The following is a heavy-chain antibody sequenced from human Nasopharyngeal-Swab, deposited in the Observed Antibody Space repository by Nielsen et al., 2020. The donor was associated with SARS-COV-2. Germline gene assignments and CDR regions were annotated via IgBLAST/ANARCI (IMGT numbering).Heavy chain of an antibody. Sequence: GESLKISCAASGFTFSSYWMSWVRQAPGKGLEWVANIKQGGSEKYYVDSVKGRFTISRDNAKNSLYLQMNSLRAEDTAVYYCARDGGSYNDYWGQGTLVTVSS. V-gene: IGHV3-7*01. CDR3: ARDGGSYNDY. D-gene: IGHD1-26*01. CDR2: IKQGGSEK. CDR1: GFTFSSYW. J-gene: IGHJ4*02.